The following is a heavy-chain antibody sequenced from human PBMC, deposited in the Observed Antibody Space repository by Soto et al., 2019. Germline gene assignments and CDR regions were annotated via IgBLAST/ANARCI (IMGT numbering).Heavy chain of an antibody. V-gene: IGHV2-5*02. CDR3: AHDSTVVVSTDGAFDI. CDR1: GLSLSTNGVG. CDR2: IYWDNDK. D-gene: IGHD2-2*01. J-gene: IGHJ3*02. Sequence: QITFKESGPTLVKPTQTLTLTCTFSGLSLSTNGVGVGWIRQPPGKALEWLALIYWDNDKRYSPSLKSRLTITKDTSKNQVVLTMTRMDPVDTGTYYCAHDSTVVVSTDGAFDIWGQGTMVTVSS.